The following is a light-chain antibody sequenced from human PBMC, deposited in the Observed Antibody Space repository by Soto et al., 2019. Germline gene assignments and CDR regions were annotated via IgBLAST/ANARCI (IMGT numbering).Light chain of an antibody. CDR3: HKYYSIPYT. Sequence: DIVMTQSPDSLAVSLGERATINCKSSQTILYSPNNRNCLAWYQQKPGQPPSLLMYWASDREPGVPDRFSGSGSGTDFTLTISSLQAEDVAVYYCHKYYSIPYTFGQGTNLEIK. CDR2: WAS. J-gene: IGKJ2*01. V-gene: IGKV4-1*01. CDR1: QTILYSPNNRNC.